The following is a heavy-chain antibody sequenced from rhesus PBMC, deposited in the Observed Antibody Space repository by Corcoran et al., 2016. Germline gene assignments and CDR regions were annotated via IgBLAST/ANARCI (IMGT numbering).Heavy chain of an antibody. Sequence: QVQLQESGPGLVKPSETLSLTCAVSGGSFSSYWWSWIRQPPGQGLEWIGEINGKSGSTNYNPSLKSRVTISKDASKNQFDLKLSSVTAADTAVYYCARLYSGSFFDYWGQGVLVTVSS. V-gene: IGHV4-80*01. CDR2: INGKSGST. D-gene: IGHD6-25*01. CDR1: GGSFSSYW. CDR3: ARLYSGSFFDY. J-gene: IGHJ4*01.